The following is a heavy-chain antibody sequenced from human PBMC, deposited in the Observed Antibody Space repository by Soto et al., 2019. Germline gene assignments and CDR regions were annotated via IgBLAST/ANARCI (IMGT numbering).Heavy chain of an antibody. Sequence: QVQLEQSGAEVKKPGSSVKVSCKASGGTFRTAAVSWVRQAPGQGLEWMGGIMSVFRTPDYAQKFHGRVTITADESTSTAYMELSGLRSDDTAVYYCARDNGRPQLGGNYYYILDVWGQGTTITVSS. CDR3: ARDNGRPQLGGNYYYILDV. CDR1: GGTFRTAA. J-gene: IGHJ6*02. D-gene: IGHD2-8*01. V-gene: IGHV1-69*12. CDR2: IMSVFRTP.